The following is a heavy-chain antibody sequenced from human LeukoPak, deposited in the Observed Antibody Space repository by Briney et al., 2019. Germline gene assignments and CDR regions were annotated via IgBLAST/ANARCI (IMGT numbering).Heavy chain of an antibody. V-gene: IGHV4-39*01. CDR2: IYFSGST. D-gene: IGHD6-13*01. J-gene: IGHJ5*02. CDR1: GGSISSSSYY. Sequence: PSGTLSLTCTVSGGSISSSSYYWGWFRQPPGKGLEWIGSIYFSGSTYYSPSLKSRVTISMDTSKNQFSLKLSSVTAADTAVYYCAILGGYPNWFDPWGQGTLVTVSS. CDR3: AILGGYPNWFDP.